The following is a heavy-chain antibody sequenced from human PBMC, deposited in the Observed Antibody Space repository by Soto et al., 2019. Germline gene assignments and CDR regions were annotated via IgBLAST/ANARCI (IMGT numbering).Heavy chain of an antibody. D-gene: IGHD2-2*01. V-gene: IGHV5-51*01. J-gene: IGHJ4*02. Sequence: GESLKISCRGSGFTFTNYWIAWLRQMPGKGLEWMGIIYPGDSETTYSPSFQGQVIISADKSINTPYLQWSSLKASDTAMYYCGKHEGYCSRTTCSSVDHWGQGTLVTVSS. CDR2: IYPGDSET. CDR1: GFTFTNYW. CDR3: GKHEGYCSRTTCSSVDH.